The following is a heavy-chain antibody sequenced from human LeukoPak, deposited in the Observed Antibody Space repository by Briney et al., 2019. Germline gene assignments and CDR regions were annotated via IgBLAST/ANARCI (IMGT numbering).Heavy chain of an antibody. V-gene: IGHV3-30*18. Sequence: PGGSLRLSCAASGFTFSSYGMHWVRQAPGKGLEWVAVISYDGSNKYYADSVKGRFTTSRDNSKNTLYLQMNSLRAEDTAVYYCAKDHGGYYYGSGSMGPWGQGTLVTVSS. CDR2: ISYDGSNK. CDR1: GFTFSSYG. D-gene: IGHD3-10*01. CDR3: AKDHGGYYYGSGSMGP. J-gene: IGHJ5*02.